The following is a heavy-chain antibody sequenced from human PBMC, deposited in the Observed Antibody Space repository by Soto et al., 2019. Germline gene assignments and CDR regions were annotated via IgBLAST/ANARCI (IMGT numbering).Heavy chain of an antibody. CDR1: GFTFSSYG. CDR2: ISYDGSNK. D-gene: IGHD6-19*01. Sequence: SLKISCAASGFTFSSYGMHWVRQAPGKGLEWVAVISYDGSNKYYADSVKGRFTISRDNSKNTLYLQMSSLRAEDTAVYYCVKDGSSGWPYFYDMDVWGQGTTVTVSS. CDR3: VKDGSSGWPYFYDMDV. J-gene: IGHJ6*02. V-gene: IGHV3-30*18.